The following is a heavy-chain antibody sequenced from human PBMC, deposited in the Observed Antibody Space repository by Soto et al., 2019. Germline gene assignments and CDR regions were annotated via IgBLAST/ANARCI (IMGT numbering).Heavy chain of an antibody. Sequence: EVQLLESGGDLVQPGGSLRFSCAASGFTFITYAMAWVRQAPGKGPEWVSTISGNGVNTYYADSVKGRFTISRDNSKNTLDLQMNSLRAEDMAIYYCARTSPPFNSRYFDLWGRGTLVTVSS. CDR2: ISGNGVNT. D-gene: IGHD1-1*01. V-gene: IGHV3-23*01. J-gene: IGHJ2*01. CDR3: ARTSPPFNSRYFDL. CDR1: GFTFITYA.